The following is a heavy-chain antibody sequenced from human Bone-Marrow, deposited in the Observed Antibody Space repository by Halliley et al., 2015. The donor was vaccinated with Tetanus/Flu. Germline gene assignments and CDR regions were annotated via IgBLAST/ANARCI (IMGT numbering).Heavy chain of an antibody. Sequence: STSSYRDYADSVKGRFTISRDNAKDSLYLEMNSLRAEDTAVYYCARSARSYDVLTGYSYYFDNWGQGTLVTVSS. CDR3: ARSARSYDVLTGYSYYFDN. CDR2: STSSYR. J-gene: IGHJ4*02. V-gene: IGHV3-21*01. D-gene: IGHD3-9*01.